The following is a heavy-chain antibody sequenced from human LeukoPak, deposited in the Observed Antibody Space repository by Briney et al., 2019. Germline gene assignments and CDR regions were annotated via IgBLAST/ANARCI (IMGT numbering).Heavy chain of an antibody. D-gene: IGHD5-24*01. CDR2: ISGTGTTI. V-gene: IGHV3-48*03. CDR1: RFTFSTSE. CDR3: AREEISFNAGAFDI. Sequence: GGSLRLSCAASRFTFSTSEMNWVRQAPGKGLEWVSYISGTGTTIYYGDSVKGRFTISRDNAKNSLYLQMNSLRAEDTAVYYCAREEISFNAGAFDIWGQGTMVTVSS. J-gene: IGHJ3*02.